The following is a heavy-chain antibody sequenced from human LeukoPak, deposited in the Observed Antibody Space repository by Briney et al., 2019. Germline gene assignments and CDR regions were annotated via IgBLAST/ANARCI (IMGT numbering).Heavy chain of an antibody. J-gene: IGHJ4*02. CDR2: IYYSGST. Sequence: SETLPLTCTVSGGSISSYYWSWIRQPPGKGLEWIGYIYYSGSTNYNPSLKSRVTISVDTSKNQFSLKLSSVTAADTAVYYCARLILPNYYDSSGHFDYWGQGTLVTVSS. D-gene: IGHD3-22*01. V-gene: IGHV4-59*08. CDR1: GGSISSYY. CDR3: ARLILPNYYDSSGHFDY.